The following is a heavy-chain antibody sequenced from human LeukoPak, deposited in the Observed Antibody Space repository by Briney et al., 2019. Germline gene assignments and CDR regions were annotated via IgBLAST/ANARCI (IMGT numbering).Heavy chain of an antibody. J-gene: IGHJ4*02. CDR3: AGDQRGFSYSKYYFDY. D-gene: IGHD5-18*01. V-gene: IGHV3-33*01. CDR2: IWYDGTNK. Sequence: GRSLRLSCAASGFSFSSYGMHWVRQAPGKGLEWVAVIWYDGTNKYYADSVKGRFTISRDNSKNTLYLQMNSLRAEDTAVYYCAGDQRGFSYSKYYFDYWGQGTLVTVSS. CDR1: GFSFSSYG.